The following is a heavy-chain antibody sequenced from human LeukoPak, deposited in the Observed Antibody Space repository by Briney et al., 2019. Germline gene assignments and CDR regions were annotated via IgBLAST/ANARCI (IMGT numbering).Heavy chain of an antibody. CDR3: ARGGGYYDSSGYTNSGQRGIDY. CDR2: MNPNSGNT. J-gene: IGHJ4*02. Sequence: ASVKVSCKASGYTFTSYGISWVRQAPGQGLEWMGWMNPNSGNTGYAQKFQGRVTMTRDTSISTAYMELSSLRSEDTAVYYCARGGGYYDSSGYTNSGQRGIDYWGQGTLVPVPS. V-gene: IGHV1-8*02. D-gene: IGHD3-22*01. CDR1: GYTFTSYG.